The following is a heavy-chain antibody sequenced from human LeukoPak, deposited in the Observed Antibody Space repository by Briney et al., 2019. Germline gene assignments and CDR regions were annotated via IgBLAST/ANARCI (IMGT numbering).Heavy chain of an antibody. D-gene: IGHD6-13*01. J-gene: IGHJ6*02. CDR1: GFSFSNYA. V-gene: IGHV3-30-3*01. CDR2: ISYDGINK. Sequence: PGRSLRLSCAASGFSFSNYAIHWVRQAPGKGLEWVAVISYDGINKYYADSVKGRFTISRDNSKNTLSLQMNSLRAEDTAVYYCAKDYWGYWRAAAGTSGMDVWGQGTTVTVSS. CDR3: AKDYWGYWRAAAGTSGMDV.